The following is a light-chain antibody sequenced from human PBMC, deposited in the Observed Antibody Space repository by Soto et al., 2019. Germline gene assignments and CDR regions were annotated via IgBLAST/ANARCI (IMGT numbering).Light chain of an antibody. J-gene: IGLJ1*01. Sequence: QSALTQPASVSGSRGQSITISCTGTSSDVGGYNYVSWYQQHPGKAPKLMIYEVSNRPSGVSNRFSGSKSGNTASLTISGLQAEDEADYYCSSYTSSSTYVFXTGTKV. CDR1: SSDVGGYNY. CDR3: SSYTSSSTYV. V-gene: IGLV2-14*01. CDR2: EVS.